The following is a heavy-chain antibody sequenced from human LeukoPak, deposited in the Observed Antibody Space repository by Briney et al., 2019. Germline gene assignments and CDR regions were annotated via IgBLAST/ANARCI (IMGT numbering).Heavy chain of an antibody. V-gene: IGHV1-2*06. CDR3: ARAHGSGAPVYFDY. Sequence: ASVKVSCKASGYTFTGYYIHWVRQAPGQGLEWMGRINPNSGSKNYAQKFQGRVTMTRYTSISTAYMELSRLRSDDTAVYYCARAHGSGAPVYFDYWGQGTLVTVSS. D-gene: IGHD3-10*01. J-gene: IGHJ4*02. CDR2: INPNSGSK. CDR1: GYTFTGYY.